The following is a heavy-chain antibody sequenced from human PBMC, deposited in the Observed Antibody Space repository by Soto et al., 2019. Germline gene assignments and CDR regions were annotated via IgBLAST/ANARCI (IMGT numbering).Heavy chain of an antibody. D-gene: IGHD6-19*01. J-gene: IGHJ4*02. Sequence: XGPTLLNPTQTLALTCTFAVFSLTTTGMCVSWIRQPPGRALEWLALIDWDYTKYYSTSLRTRLAISKDTSKDQVVLTMTNMDPVDTATYYCERIQASGWYYFDSWGQGTLVTVSS. CDR3: ERIQASGWYYFDS. CDR2: IDWDYTK. V-gene: IGHV2-70*01. CDR1: VFSLTTTGMC.